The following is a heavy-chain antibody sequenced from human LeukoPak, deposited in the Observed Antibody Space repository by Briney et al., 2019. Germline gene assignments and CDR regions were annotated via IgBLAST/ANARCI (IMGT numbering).Heavy chain of an antibody. CDR1: GYTFTVYY. CDR2: INPNSGAT. V-gene: IGHV1-2*02. J-gene: IGHJ4*02. CDR3: ARGPTGGHFDY. D-gene: IGHD1-14*01. Sequence: GASVEVSCKASGYTFTVYYLHWLRQAPGQGLEWMGWINPNSGATNYEQKFQGRVTMTRDTSISTVYMELNRLQSDDPAVYFCARGPTGGHFDYWGQGSLVTVSS.